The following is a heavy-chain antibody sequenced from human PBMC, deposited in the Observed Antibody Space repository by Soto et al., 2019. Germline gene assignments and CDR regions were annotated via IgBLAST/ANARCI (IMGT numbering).Heavy chain of an antibody. CDR3: ARGGGVYDILTGYSETPHDLYAP. Sequence: SETLSLTCAVYGGSFSGYYWSWIRQPPGKGLEWIGEINHSGSTNYNPSLKSRVTISVDTSKNQFSLKLSSVTAADTAVYYCARGGGVYDILTGYSETPHDLYAPSAQGTLVTVSS. J-gene: IGHJ5*02. CDR2: INHSGST. V-gene: IGHV4-34*01. CDR1: GGSFSGYY. D-gene: IGHD3-9*01.